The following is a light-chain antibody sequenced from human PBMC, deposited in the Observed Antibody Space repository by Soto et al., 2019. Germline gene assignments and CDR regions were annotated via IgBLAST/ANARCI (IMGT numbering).Light chain of an antibody. CDR1: QSVSSN. V-gene: IGKV3-15*01. CDR3: QQYNNWPPGT. Sequence: EIEMTQSPATLSVSPGERATLSCRASQSVSSNLAWYQQKPGQAPRLLIYGASTRATGIPARFSGSGSGTEFTLTISSLQSEDFAVYYCQQYNNWPPGTFGQGTKVE. CDR2: GAS. J-gene: IGKJ1*01.